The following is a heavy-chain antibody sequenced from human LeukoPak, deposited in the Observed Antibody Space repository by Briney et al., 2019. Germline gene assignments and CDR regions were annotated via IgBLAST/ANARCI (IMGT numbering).Heavy chain of an antibody. D-gene: IGHD4-17*01. Sequence: VSVKVSCKASGYTFTSYGISWVRQAPGQGLEWMGWISAYNGNTNYAQKLQGRVTMTTDTSTSTAYTELRSLRSDDTAVYYCARVLFYGDYEGYWGQGTLVTVSS. J-gene: IGHJ4*02. CDR2: ISAYNGNT. CDR1: GYTFTSYG. CDR3: ARVLFYGDYEGY. V-gene: IGHV1-18*01.